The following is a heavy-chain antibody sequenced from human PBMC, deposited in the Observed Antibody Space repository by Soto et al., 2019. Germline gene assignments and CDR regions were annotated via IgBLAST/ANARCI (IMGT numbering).Heavy chain of an antibody. D-gene: IGHD5-12*01. V-gene: IGHV1-69*05. Sequence: QVQLVQSGAEVKKPGSSVTVSCKASGGTFSSYTISWVRQAPGQVLEWMGGIIPIFGTANYSQKFQGRVTITSDESTSTAYMELSSLRSEDTAVYYCARGNLRWLHLWYFDLWGRGTLVTVSS. CDR2: IIPIFGTA. CDR3: ARGNLRWLHLWYFDL. J-gene: IGHJ2*01. CDR1: GGTFSSYT.